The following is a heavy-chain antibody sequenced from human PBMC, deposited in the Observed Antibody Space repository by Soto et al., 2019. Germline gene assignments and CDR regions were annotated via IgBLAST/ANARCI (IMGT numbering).Heavy chain of an antibody. J-gene: IGHJ4*02. Sequence: EVQLVESGGGLVQPGGSLRLSCAASGFTFSSYWMSWVRQAPGKGLEWVANIKQDGSEKYYVDSVKGRFTISRDNAKNSLYLQMNSLRAEDTAVYYCARVRSRLSRYFDYWGQGTLVTVSS. CDR1: GFTFSSYW. CDR2: IKQDGSEK. CDR3: ARVRSRLSRYFDY. V-gene: IGHV3-7*04. D-gene: IGHD2-2*01.